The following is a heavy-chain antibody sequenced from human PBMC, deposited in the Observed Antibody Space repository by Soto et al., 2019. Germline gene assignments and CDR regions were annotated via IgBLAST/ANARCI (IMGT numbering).Heavy chain of an antibody. Sequence: EVQLLESGGGLVQPGGSLRLSCAASGFSFSSFPMSWVRQAPGKGLESVSVIMGRGGRTYYADSVQGRFTISRDESKITVFLQMTSLRGDDTSTYYSAKGGANRYFDYRGQGTLVTVTS. V-gene: IGHV3-23*01. CDR3: AKGGANRYFDY. D-gene: IGHD1-20*01. J-gene: IGHJ4*02. CDR1: GFSFSSFP. CDR2: IMGRGGRT.